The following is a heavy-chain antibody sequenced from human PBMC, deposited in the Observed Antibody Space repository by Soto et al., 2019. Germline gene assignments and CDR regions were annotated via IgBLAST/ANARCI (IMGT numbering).Heavy chain of an antibody. Sequence: PGGSLRLSCAASGFTSSSYWMHWVRQAPGKGLVWVTRINSDGRSTSYADSVKGRFTISRDNAKNTLYLKMKRLRAEDTAVYYCARELYYDESNAFDIWGQGTMVTVSS. CDR2: INSDGRST. CDR3: ARELYYDESNAFDI. J-gene: IGHJ3*02. CDR1: GFTSSSYW. V-gene: IGHV3-74*01. D-gene: IGHD3-22*01.